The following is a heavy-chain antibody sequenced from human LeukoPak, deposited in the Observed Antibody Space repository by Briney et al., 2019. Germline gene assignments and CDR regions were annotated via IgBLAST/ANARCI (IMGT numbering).Heavy chain of an antibody. CDR3: ARHGFEPGYSSGWYMGFDY. Sequence: GESLQISCTDSGSTFTTYWIAWVRQMPGKGLEWMGIISPGDSHTRYSPSFQGHVTISVDKSISTAYLQWSSLKASDTAMYYCARHGFEPGYSSGWYMGFDYWGQGTLVTVSS. J-gene: IGHJ4*02. V-gene: IGHV5-51*01. CDR2: ISPGDSHT. CDR1: GSTFTTYW. D-gene: IGHD6-19*01.